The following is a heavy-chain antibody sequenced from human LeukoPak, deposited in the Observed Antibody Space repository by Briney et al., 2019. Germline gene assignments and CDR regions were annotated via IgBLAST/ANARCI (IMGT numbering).Heavy chain of an antibody. CDR2: ISRSGYTM. CDR3: AREGSLYAPSDPFYFDY. J-gene: IGHJ4*02. CDR1: GFTFSSFD. Sequence: GGSLRLSRAASGFTFSSFDMNWVRQAPGKGLEWLSYISRSGYTMDYTDSVKGRFTISRDNAKNSLSLQMNSLKVEDTAVYFCAREGSLYAPSDPFYFDYWGQGILVTVSS. D-gene: IGHD3-16*02. V-gene: IGHV3-48*03.